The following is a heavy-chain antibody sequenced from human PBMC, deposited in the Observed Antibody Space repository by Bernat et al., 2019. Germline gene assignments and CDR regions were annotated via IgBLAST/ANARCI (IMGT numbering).Heavy chain of an antibody. CDR1: GFTFDSYG. CDR2: ISASGGTT. J-gene: IGHJ4*02. D-gene: IGHD1-26*01. V-gene: IGHV3-23*01. CDR3: AKVQSRSGIRTYIDY. Sequence: EVQLLESGGGLVQPGGSLRLSCAASGFTFDSYGMSWVRQAPGKGPEWVSGISASGGTTYYADSVKGRFTVSRDNSKNTVYLQMNSLRAEDTAVYYCAKVQSRSGIRTYIDYWGQGTLVTVSS.